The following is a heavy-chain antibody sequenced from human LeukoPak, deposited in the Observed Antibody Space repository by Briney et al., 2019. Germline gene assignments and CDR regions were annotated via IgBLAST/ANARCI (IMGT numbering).Heavy chain of an antibody. V-gene: IGHV3-30*02. CDR1: RFTFSTYS. CDR3: AKDGDGYYLDY. Sequence: GGSLRLSCAASRFTFSTYSIHWVRQAPGKGLEWVAFIQYDGSNQYYADSVKGRFTISRDNSKNTLYLQMNSLRAEDTAVYYCAKDGDGYYLDYWGQGTLVSVSS. J-gene: IGHJ4*02. D-gene: IGHD3-22*01. CDR2: IQYDGSNQ.